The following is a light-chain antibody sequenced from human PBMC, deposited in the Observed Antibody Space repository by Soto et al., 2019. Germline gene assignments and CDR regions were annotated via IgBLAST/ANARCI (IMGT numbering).Light chain of an antibody. V-gene: IGKV3-20*01. CDR2: GAS. CDR1: QSISSSY. CDR3: QQYGSSRWT. J-gene: IGKJ1*01. Sequence: EIVLTQSPGTLSLSPGERATLSCRASQSISSSYLAWYQQKPGQAPRLLIYGASSRATGIPDRFSGSGSGKDFTLTISRLEPEDFGVYYCQQYGSSRWTFGQGTKVEIK.